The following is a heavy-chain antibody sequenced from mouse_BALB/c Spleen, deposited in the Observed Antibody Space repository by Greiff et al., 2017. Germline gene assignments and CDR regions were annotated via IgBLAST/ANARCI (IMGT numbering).Heavy chain of an antibody. J-gene: IGHJ1*01. CDR2: ISNGGGST. CDR1: GFTFSSYT. CDR3: ARQRGYEPLFDV. D-gene: IGHD3-1*01. V-gene: IGHV5-12-2*01. Sequence: EVQLVESGGGLVQPGGSLKLSCAASGFTFSSYTMSWVRQTPEKRLEWVAYISNGGGSTYYPDTVKGRFTISRDNAKNTLYLQMSSLKSEDTAMYYCARQRGYEPLFDVWGAGTTVTVSS.